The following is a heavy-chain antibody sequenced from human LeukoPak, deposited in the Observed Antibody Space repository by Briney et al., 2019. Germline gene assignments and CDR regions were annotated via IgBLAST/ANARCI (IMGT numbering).Heavy chain of an antibody. J-gene: IGHJ6*03. Sequence: GGSLRLSCEAFGFTFSSYSMNWVRQAPGKGLEWVASISSSSSYIYYADSVKGRFTISRDNAKNSLYLQMNSLRVEDTAVYYCARDPYSGSYGNYYYYFMDVWGKGTTVTISS. CDR2: ISSSSSYI. D-gene: IGHD1-26*01. CDR1: GFTFSSYS. V-gene: IGHV3-21*01. CDR3: ARDPYSGSYGNYYYYFMDV.